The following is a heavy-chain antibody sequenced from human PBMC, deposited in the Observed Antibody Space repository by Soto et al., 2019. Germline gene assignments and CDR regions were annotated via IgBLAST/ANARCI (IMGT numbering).Heavy chain of an antibody. CDR2: MNPNSGNT. Sequence: GASVKVSCKASGYTFTSYDINWVRQATGQGLEWMGWMNPNSGNTGYAQKFQGRVTMTRNTSMSTAYMELSSLRSEDTAVYYCARPHGELELRRYAFDIWGQGTMVTVSS. J-gene: IGHJ3*02. CDR3: ARPHGELELRRYAFDI. D-gene: IGHD1-7*01. CDR1: GYTFTSYD. V-gene: IGHV1-8*01.